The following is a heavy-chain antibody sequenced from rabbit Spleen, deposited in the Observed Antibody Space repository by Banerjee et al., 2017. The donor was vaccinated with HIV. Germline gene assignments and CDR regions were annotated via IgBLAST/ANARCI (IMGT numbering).Heavy chain of an antibody. Sequence: QEQLVESGGGLVQPGGSLKLSCKASGFDFSSYGVSWVRQAPGKGLEWISCIAGSSSGFTYSATWASGRFTISKTSSTTVTLQMTRLTAADTATYFCARDTSSSFSSYGMDLWGPGTLVTVS. CDR3: ARDTSSSFSSYGMDL. V-gene: IGHV1S45*01. D-gene: IGHD1-1*01. CDR1: GFDFSSYG. CDR2: IAGSSSGFT. J-gene: IGHJ6*01.